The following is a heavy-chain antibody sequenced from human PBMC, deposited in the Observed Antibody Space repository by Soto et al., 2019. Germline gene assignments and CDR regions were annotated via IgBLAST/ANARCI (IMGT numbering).Heavy chain of an antibody. J-gene: IGHJ4*02. CDR1: GFTFRSYA. Sequence: GGSLRLSCAASGFTFRSYAMSWVRQAPGKGLEWVSAISGSGGSTYYADSVKGRFTISRDNYKNTVYLQMNSLSAEDTAVYYCAKVGVEGGFYDSGSSYFDYWGQGTLVTVSS. V-gene: IGHV3-23*01. CDR2: ISGSGGST. D-gene: IGHD3-10*01. CDR3: AKVGVEGGFYDSGSSYFDY.